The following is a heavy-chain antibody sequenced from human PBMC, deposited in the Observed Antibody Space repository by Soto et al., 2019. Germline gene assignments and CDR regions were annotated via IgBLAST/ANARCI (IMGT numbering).Heavy chain of an antibody. CDR3: ARDRYDSSGYEAPFDY. J-gene: IGHJ4*02. CDR1: GFTFSDYW. D-gene: IGHD3-22*01. CDR2: IKQDGNEK. Sequence: GGSLRLSCAVSGFTFSDYWMSWVRQAPGKGLEWVANIKQDGNEKYYVDSVKGRFTISRDNAKNSLYLQMNSLRDEDTAVYYCARDRYDSSGYEAPFDYWGQGTLVTVSS. V-gene: IGHV3-7*01.